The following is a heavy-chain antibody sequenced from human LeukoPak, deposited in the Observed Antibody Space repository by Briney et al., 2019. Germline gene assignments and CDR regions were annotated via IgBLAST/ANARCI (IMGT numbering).Heavy chain of an antibody. CDR3: ARGIYSNGNMNDY. CDR1: GFTFSGYP. J-gene: IGHJ4*02. D-gene: IGHD4-11*01. V-gene: IGHV3-30*04. Sequence: PGGSLRLSCAASGFTFSGYPMHWVRQAPGKGLDWVAIISDDGGRKFYADSVKCRFTISRDNSKNTLYLQMNSLRAEDAAVYYCARGIYSNGNMNDYWGQGTLVTVSS. CDR2: ISDDGGRK.